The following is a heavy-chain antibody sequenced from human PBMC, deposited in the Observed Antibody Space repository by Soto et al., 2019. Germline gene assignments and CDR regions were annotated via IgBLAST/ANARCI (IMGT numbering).Heavy chain of an antibody. CDR2: ISYDGSNK. CDR1: GFTFSSYA. V-gene: IGHV3-30-3*01. D-gene: IGHD6-13*01. CDR3: ARGGLTIAAAEKPYYYGMDV. J-gene: IGHJ6*02. Sequence: GGSLRLSCAASGFTFSSYAMHWVRQAPGKGLEWVAVISYDGSNKYYADSVKGRFTISRDNSKNTLYLQMNSLRAEDTAVYYCARGGLTIAAAEKPYYYGMDVWGQGTTVTVSS.